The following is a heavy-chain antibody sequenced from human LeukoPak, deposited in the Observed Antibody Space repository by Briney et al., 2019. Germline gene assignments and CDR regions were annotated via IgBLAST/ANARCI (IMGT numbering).Heavy chain of an antibody. D-gene: IGHD2-15*01. V-gene: IGHV3-23*01. Sequence: GGSLRLSCAASGFTLSSYAMSWVRQAPGKGLEWVSTISGDGVSTYYADSVKGRFTISRDNPKNTLYLHMNSLRADDTAVYYCATLKRFCSGGSCYSDRQYYFDYWGQGTLVTVSS. CDR3: ATLKRFCSGGSCYSDRQYYFDY. J-gene: IGHJ4*02. CDR2: ISGDGVST. CDR1: GFTLSSYA.